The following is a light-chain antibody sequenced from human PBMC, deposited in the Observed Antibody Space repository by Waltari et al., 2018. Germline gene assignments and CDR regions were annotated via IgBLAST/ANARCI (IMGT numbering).Light chain of an antibody. Sequence: SYELTQPSSVSVSPGQTARITCSGVVLAKKYARWFQQKPGRAPVLVIYKDTERPSGIPERFSGSTSGTTVTLTISGAQVEDEADYYCFSAADNNQVFGGGTKLTVL. CDR1: VLAKKY. J-gene: IGLJ3*02. V-gene: IGLV3-27*01. CDR3: FSAADNNQV. CDR2: KDT.